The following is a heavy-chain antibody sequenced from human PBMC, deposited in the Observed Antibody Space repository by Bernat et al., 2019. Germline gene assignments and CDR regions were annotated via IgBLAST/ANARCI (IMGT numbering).Heavy chain of an antibody. CDR3: ARLYDAFDI. CDR2: IYSGGNT. CDR1: GFTVSFNY. J-gene: IGHJ3*02. Sequence: EVQLVESGGGLVQRGGSLRLSCAASGFTVSFNYMSWVRQAPGKGLEWVSIIYSGGNTYYADSVKGSFTISRDNSKNTLYLQMNSLRVEDTAVYYCARLYDAFDIWGQGTKVPVS. V-gene: IGHV3-66*01.